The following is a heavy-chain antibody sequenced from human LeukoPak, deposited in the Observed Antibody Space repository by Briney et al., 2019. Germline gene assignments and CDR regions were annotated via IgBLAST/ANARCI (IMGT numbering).Heavy chain of an antibody. V-gene: IGHV3-64*01. Sequence: GGSLRLSCAASGFTFSSYAVHWVRQAPGKGLEYVSAISSNGGSTYYANSVKGRFTISRDNSKNTLYLQMGSLRAEDMAVYYCARASGSSSYYYYGMDVWGQGTTVTVSS. J-gene: IGHJ6*02. D-gene: IGHD3-10*01. CDR1: GFTFSSYA. CDR3: ARASGSSSYYYYGMDV. CDR2: ISSNGGST.